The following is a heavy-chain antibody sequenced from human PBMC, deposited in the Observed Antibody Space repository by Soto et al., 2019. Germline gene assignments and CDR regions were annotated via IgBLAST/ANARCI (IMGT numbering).Heavy chain of an antibody. D-gene: IGHD3-16*01. CDR2: IWYDGSYQ. CDR3: ARDRLTTYGAKIAPDH. CDR1: GFTFSDFG. J-gene: IGHJ5*02. V-gene: IGHV3-33*01. Sequence: LRLSCKASGFTFSDFGMHWVRQAPGKGLEWVSAIWYDGSYQYYADPVRGRFTTSRDNSNNTLFLQMNSLRVEDTAVYYCARDRLTTYGAKIAPDHWGQGALVTFSS.